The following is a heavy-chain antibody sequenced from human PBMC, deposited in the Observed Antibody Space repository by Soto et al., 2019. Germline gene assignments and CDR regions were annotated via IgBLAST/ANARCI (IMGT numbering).Heavy chain of an antibody. CDR2: IIPIFGTA. D-gene: IGHD3-9*01. CDR1: GGTFSSYA. J-gene: IGHJ6*02. CDR3: ARAQGYYDILTGERPSSGYYYYGMDV. V-gene: IGHV1-69*13. Sequence: SVKVSCKASGGTFSSYAISWVRQAPGQGLEWMGGIIPIFGTANYAQKFQGRVTITADESTSTAYMELSSLRSEDTAVYYCARAQGYYDILTGERPSSGYYYYGMDVWGQGTTVTVSS.